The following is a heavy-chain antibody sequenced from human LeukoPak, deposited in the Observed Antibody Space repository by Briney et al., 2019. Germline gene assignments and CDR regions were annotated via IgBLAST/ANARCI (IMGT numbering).Heavy chain of an antibody. CDR3: ARESIANAFDI. D-gene: IGHD6-13*01. J-gene: IGHJ3*02. CDR1: GGTFSSYA. V-gene: IGHV1-69*05. CDR2: IIPIFGTA. Sequence: GASVKVSCKASGGTFSSYAISWVRQAPGQGLEWMGGIIPIFGTANYAQKFQGRVTITRDTSASTAYMELSSLRSEDTAVYYCARESIANAFDIWGQGTMVIVSS.